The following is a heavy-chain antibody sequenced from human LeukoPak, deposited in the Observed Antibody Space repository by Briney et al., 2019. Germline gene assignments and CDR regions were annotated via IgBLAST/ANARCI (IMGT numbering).Heavy chain of an antibody. CDR2: ISSSSSTI. Sequence: PGGSLRLSCAASGFTFSSYSMNWVRQAPGKGLEWVSYISSSSSTIYYADSVKGRFTISRDNAKNSLYLQMNSLRAEDTAVYYCAREPAAIYYYYYYMDVWGKGTTVTVSS. V-gene: IGHV3-48*01. CDR3: AREPAAIYYYYYYMDV. D-gene: IGHD2-2*01. CDR1: GFTFSSYS. J-gene: IGHJ6*03.